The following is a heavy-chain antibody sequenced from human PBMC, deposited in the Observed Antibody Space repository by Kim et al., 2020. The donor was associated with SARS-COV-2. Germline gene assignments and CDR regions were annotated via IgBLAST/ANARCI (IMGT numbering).Heavy chain of an antibody. V-gene: IGHV3-30-3*01. D-gene: IGHD1-20*01. J-gene: IGHJ3*01. CDR1: GFIFTTYA. CDR2: ISFDGSNE. CDR3: ARDKYNWNPEDAFDV. Sequence: LRLSCAASGFIFTTYALHWVRQAPGKGLEWVAVISFDGSNEYYADSVKGRFSISRDNSRNTLYLQMNSLRAEDTAVYYCARDKYNWNPEDAFDVWGQG.